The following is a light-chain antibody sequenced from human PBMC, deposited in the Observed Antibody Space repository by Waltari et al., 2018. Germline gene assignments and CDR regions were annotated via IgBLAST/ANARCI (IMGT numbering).Light chain of an antibody. CDR1: RSDVGGYNH. Sequence: QSALTQPASVSGSPGQSITISCTGTRSDVGGYNHVYWYQQHPGKAPKLMIYVVSNRPSGVSNRFSGSKSGNTASLTISGLQAEDEADYYCSSYTSSSPCVFGTGTKVTVL. V-gene: IGLV2-14*01. CDR3: SSYTSSSPCV. J-gene: IGLJ1*01. CDR2: VVS.